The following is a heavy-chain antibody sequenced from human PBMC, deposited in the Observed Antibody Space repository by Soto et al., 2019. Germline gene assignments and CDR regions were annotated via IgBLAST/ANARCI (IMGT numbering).Heavy chain of an antibody. V-gene: IGHV4-59*01. CDR2: IYYSGST. CDR1: GGSISSYY. Sequence: SETLSLTCTVSGGSISSYYWSWIRQPPGKGLEWIGYIYYSGSTNYNPSLKSRVTISVDTSKNQFSLKLSSVTAADTAVYYCAGALIDEPDAFDIWGQGTMVTVSS. J-gene: IGHJ3*02. CDR3: AGALIDEPDAFDI.